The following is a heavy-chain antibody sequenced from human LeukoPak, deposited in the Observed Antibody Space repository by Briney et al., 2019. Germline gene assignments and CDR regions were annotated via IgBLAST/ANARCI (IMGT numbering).Heavy chain of an antibody. J-gene: IGHJ4*02. CDR3: ASLPGDYFDSSGFSYYFNY. CDR1: GGSISSFY. D-gene: IGHD3-22*01. CDR2: IYNSGRA. V-gene: IGHV4-59*08. Sequence: PSETLSLTCTVSGGSISSFYWSWIRQPPGKGLEWIGYIYNSGRANYNPSLKSRVIISEDTSKNQFSLKLSSVTASDTAVYYCASLPGDYFDSSGFSYYFNYWGQGTLVTVSS.